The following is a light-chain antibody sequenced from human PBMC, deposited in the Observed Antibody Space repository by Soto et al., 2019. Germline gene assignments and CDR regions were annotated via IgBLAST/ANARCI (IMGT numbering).Light chain of an antibody. CDR1: SSDIGGHNH. CDR2: ELI. Sequence: QSVLTQPPSVSGSPGQSVTISCTGTSSDIGGHNHVSWYQQPPGTAPKLMIYELINRPSGVPGRFSGSKSGNTASLTISGLQAEDEADYYCSSFTSSSTWVFGGGTQLTVL. CDR3: SSFTSSSTWV. V-gene: IGLV2-18*02. J-gene: IGLJ3*02.